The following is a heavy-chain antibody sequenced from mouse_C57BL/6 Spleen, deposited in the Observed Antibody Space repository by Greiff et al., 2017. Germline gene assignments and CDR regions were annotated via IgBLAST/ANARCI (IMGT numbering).Heavy chain of an antibody. J-gene: IGHJ4*01. Sequence: VQLQQSGAELVRPGASVTLSCKASGYTFTDYEMHWVKQKPVHGLEWIGAIDPETGGTAYNQKFKGKAILTVDKSSSTAYMELRSLTSEDSAVYYCTRRGLYAMDDWGQGTSVTVSS. CDR2: IDPETGGT. V-gene: IGHV1-15*01. CDR3: TRRGLYAMDD. CDR1: GYTFTDYE. D-gene: IGHD3-3*01.